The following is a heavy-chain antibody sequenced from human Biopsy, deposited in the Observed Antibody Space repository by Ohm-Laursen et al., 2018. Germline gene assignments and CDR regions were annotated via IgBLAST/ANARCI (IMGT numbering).Heavy chain of an antibody. D-gene: IGHD5/OR15-5a*01. J-gene: IGHJ6*02. V-gene: IGHV3-48*01. CDR3: ARGVYDTTEFFFGLDV. CDR2: ISRSSSTI. CDR1: GFKFSTYV. Sequence: SLRLSCAASGFKFSTYVMSWVRQAPGKGLEWISYISRSSSTIYYADSVKGRFATSRDNGKNSMFLQMSSLTAEDTAVYFCARGVYDTTEFFFGLDVWGQGTTVTVSS.